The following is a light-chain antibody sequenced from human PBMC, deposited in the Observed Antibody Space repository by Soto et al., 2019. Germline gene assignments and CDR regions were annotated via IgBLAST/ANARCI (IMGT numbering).Light chain of an antibody. Sequence: QSALTQPASVSGSPGQSITISCTGTSSDVGGYNYVSWYQQHPGKAPKLMIYDVSNRPSGVSNRFSGSKSGNTASLTISGLQAEDEADYCCSSYTSSSTVFGRGTKLTVL. CDR3: SSYTSSSTV. CDR2: DVS. J-gene: IGLJ2*01. V-gene: IGLV2-14*01. CDR1: SSDVGGYNY.